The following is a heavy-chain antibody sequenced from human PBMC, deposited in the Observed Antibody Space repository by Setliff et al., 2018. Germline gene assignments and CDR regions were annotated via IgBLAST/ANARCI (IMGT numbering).Heavy chain of an antibody. J-gene: IGHJ3*02. Sequence: GGSLRLSCAASGFTFSTHSMNWVRQAPGKGLERVSSISRSSTYIYYADSMKGRFTISRDNAKNSLYLQMNSLRAEDTAVYYCASAGHSGSWFPFDAFHIWGQGTMVTVS. D-gene: IGHD6-13*01. CDR1: GFTFSTHS. CDR3: ASAGHSGSWFPFDAFHI. V-gene: IGHV3-21*01. CDR2: ISRSSTYI.